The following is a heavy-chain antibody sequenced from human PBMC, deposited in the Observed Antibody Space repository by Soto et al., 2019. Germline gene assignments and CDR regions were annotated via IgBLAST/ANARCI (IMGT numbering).Heavy chain of an antibody. J-gene: IGHJ4*02. Sequence: QVQLQESGPGLVKPSQTLSLTCTVSGGSISSGGYYWSWIRHHPGKGLEWIGYIYSSGSTYYNPSLKSRVTISVDTSRNQFSLKPSSVPAADTAVYYCARGEGGRAGIDFDYWGQGTLVTVSS. CDR2: IYSSGST. CDR3: ARGEGGRAGIDFDY. V-gene: IGHV4-31*03. CDR1: GGSISSGGYY. D-gene: IGHD3-16*01.